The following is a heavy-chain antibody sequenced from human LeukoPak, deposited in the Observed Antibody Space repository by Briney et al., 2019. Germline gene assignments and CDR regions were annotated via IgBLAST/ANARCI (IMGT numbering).Heavy chain of an antibody. CDR1: GFTFTDHY. D-gene: IGHD2/OR15-2a*01. V-gene: IGHV1-2*02. Sequence: TSVKVSCKSSGFTFTDHYIHWVRQGPGQGLEWMGYIGPHSTFTSSPQEFQGRVTMTRDASMSTAYMELTRLTSDDTAVYYCVREGEGPLSKDFDYWGQGTLVTVSS. CDR2: IGPHSTFT. CDR3: VREGEGPLSKDFDY. J-gene: IGHJ4*02.